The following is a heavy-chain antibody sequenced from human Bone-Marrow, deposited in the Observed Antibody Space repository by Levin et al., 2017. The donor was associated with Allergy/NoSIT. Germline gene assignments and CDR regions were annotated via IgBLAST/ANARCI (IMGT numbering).Heavy chain of an antibody. CDR3: ARWGWLRQLNPTEGFDY. CDR1: GYTFTGYY. CDR2: INPNSGGT. J-gene: IGHJ4*02. D-gene: IGHD5-12*01. Sequence: PVASVKVSCKASGYTFTGYYMHWVRQAPGQGLEWMGRINPNSGGTNYAQKFQGRVTMTRDTSISTAYMELSRLRSDDTAVYYCARWGWLRQLNPTEGFDYWGQGTLVTVSS. V-gene: IGHV1-2*06.